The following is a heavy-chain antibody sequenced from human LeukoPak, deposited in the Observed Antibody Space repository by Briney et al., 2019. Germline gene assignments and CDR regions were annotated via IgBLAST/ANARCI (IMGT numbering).Heavy chain of an antibody. CDR1: GGSISSYY. Sequence: SETLSLTCTVSGGSISSYYWSWIRQPPGKGLEWIGYIYYSGSTNYNPSLKSRVTISVDTSKNQFSLKLSSVTAADTAVYYRARAPITMVRGATHYYYYYYMDVWGKGTTVTISS. CDR3: ARAPITMVRGATHYYYYYYMDV. CDR2: IYYSGST. D-gene: IGHD3-10*01. J-gene: IGHJ6*03. V-gene: IGHV4-59*01.